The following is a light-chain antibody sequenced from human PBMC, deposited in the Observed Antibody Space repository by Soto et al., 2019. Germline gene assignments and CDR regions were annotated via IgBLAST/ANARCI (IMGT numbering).Light chain of an antibody. Sequence: EIVLTQSPGTLSLSPGERATLSFRAVHTISSSYLAWYQQKPGQAPRLLMYGISRRATGIPARFSGSGSGTEFTLTISSLQSEDFAVYYCQQYNNWPRTFGQGTKVDI. CDR3: QQYNNWPRT. CDR2: GIS. V-gene: IGKV3-15*01. J-gene: IGKJ1*01. CDR1: HTISSSY.